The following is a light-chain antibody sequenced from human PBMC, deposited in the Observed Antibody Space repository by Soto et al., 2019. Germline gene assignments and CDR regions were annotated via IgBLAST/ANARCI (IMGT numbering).Light chain of an antibody. CDR1: QSVSSY. J-gene: IGKJ4*01. Sequence: EIVLTQSPATLSLSPGERATLSCKASQSVSSYLAWYQQKPGQAPRLLINDASNRATGIPARFSGSGSWTDFTLTISSLEPEDFAVYYCQQRSNWPPTFGGGTKVEIK. CDR3: QQRSNWPPT. V-gene: IGKV3-11*01. CDR2: DAS.